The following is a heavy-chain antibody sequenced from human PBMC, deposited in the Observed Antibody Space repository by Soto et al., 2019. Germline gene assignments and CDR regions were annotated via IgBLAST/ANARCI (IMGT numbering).Heavy chain of an antibody. D-gene: IGHD3-16*01. CDR1: GFTFSNYA. J-gene: IGHJ4*02. CDR2: ISASGGST. Sequence: EVQLLESGGGLVQPGGSLRLSCAASGFTFSNYAMNWVRQAPGKGLEWVSAISASGGSTYSAGSVKGRFTISRDSSIRPLFLQMNSLRVEDTAVYYCARVQGLLAKWGDFSDYWGQGTLVTV. V-gene: IGHV3-23*01. CDR3: ARVQGLLAKWGDFSDY.